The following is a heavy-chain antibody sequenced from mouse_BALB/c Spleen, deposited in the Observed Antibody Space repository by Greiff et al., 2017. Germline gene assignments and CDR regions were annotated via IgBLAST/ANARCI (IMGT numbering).Heavy chain of an antibody. CDR1: GYTFTSYY. D-gene: IGHD4-1*01. V-gene: IGHV1-53*01. CDR3: TRVTGKNWYFDG. CDR2: INPSNGGT. J-gene: IGHJ1*01. Sequence: QVQLQQPGAELVKPGASVKLSCKASGYTFTSYYMYWVKQRPGQGLEWIGRINPSNGGTDFNEKFKSKATLTVDKSSSTAYMQLSSLTSEDSAVYYCTRVTGKNWYFDGWGAGTTVTVSS.